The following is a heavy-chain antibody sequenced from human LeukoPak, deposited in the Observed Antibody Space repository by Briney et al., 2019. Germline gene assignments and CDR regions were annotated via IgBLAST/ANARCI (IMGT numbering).Heavy chain of an antibody. CDR3: AKPAISSRGWYYDY. Sequence: GGSLRLSCEASGFTFSSYSMNWVRQAPGKGLEWISYISTSTTTIYYANSVKGRFTISRDNAKNTLYLQMNSLRAEDTAVYYCAKPAISSRGWYYDYWGQGTLVTVSS. V-gene: IGHV3-48*01. J-gene: IGHJ4*02. D-gene: IGHD6-19*01. CDR2: ISTSTTTI. CDR1: GFTFSSYS.